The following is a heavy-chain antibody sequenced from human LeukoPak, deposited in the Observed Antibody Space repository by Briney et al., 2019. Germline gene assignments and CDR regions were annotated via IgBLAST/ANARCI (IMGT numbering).Heavy chain of an antibody. CDR1: GFTFSSYA. Sequence: GGSLRLSCAASGFTFSSYAMHWVRQAPGKGLEWVAVISYDGSNKYYADSVKGRFPISRDNSKNTLYLQMNSLRAEDTAVYYCARGREYFDYWGQGTLVTVSS. D-gene: IGHD1-26*01. CDR2: ISYDGSNK. V-gene: IGHV3-30-3*01. J-gene: IGHJ4*02. CDR3: ARGREYFDY.